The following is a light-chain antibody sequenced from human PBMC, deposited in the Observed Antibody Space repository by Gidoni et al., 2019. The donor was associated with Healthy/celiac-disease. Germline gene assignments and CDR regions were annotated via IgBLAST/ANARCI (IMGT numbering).Light chain of an antibody. CDR1: QSISSY. CDR3: QQSYSTPYP. Sequence: DIQMTQSPSSLSESVGDRGTITCRASQSISSYLHWYQQKPGKAPKVLIYAASSLQSGVPSRFSGSGFGTDFTLPISSLQPEDFATYYCQQSYSTPYPFGQGTKLEIK. J-gene: IGKJ2*01. CDR2: AAS. V-gene: IGKV1-39*01.